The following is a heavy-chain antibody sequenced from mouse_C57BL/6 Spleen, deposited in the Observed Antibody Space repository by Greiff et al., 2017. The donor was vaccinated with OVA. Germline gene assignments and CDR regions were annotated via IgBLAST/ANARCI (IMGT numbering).Heavy chain of an antibody. V-gene: IGHV1-22*01. CDR1: GYTFTDYN. D-gene: IGHD3-2*02. J-gene: IGHJ2*01. CDR2: INPNNGGT. Sequence: VPLQQSGPELVKPGASVKMSCKASGYTFTDYNMHWVKQSHGTSLEWIGYINPNNGGTSYNQKFKGKATLTGNKSSSTAYMELRSRTSEDSAVYYCARRGDSSGYDDWGQGTTLTVSS. CDR3: ARRGDSSGYDD.